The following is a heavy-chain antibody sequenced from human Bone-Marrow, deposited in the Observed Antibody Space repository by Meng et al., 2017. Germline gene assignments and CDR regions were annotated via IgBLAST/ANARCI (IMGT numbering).Heavy chain of an antibody. CDR3: ARRVSGSGLTTDWFDP. Sequence: QLLCLGPVLVKPSGPLSPAFGVSGCSIRSSNWGSWVRQPPGKGLEWIGEIYHSGSTNYNPSLKSRVTISVDKSKNQFSLKLNSVTAADTAVYYCARRVSGSGLTTDWFDPWGQGTLVTVSS. CDR1: GCSIRSSNW. V-gene: IGHV4-4*02. CDR2: IYHSGST. D-gene: IGHD4-17*01. J-gene: IGHJ5*02.